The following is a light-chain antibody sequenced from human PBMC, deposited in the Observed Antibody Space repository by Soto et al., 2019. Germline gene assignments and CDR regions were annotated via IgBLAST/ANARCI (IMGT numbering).Light chain of an antibody. Sequence: QSALTQPASVSGSPGQSITISCTGTSSDVGGYNYVSWYQQHPGKAPKLMIYEVSNRPSGVSNRFSGSKSGNTASLTISGLQAEDEADYYCSSSASSGPLVFGTGTKLTVL. CDR3: SSSASSGPLV. CDR1: SSDVGGYNY. J-gene: IGLJ1*01. CDR2: EVS. V-gene: IGLV2-14*01.